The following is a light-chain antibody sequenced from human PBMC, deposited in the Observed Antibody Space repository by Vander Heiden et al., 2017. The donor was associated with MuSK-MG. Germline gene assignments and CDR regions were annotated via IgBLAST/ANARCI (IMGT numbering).Light chain of an antibody. V-gene: IGKV3-20*01. Sequence: EIVLTQSPGTLSLSPGERATLSCRASQSVSSSYLAWYQQKPSQAPRLLIFGASSRAPGIPDRFSGSGSGTDFTLTISRLEPEDFAVYYCQQDGSSPYTFGQGTKVEIK. CDR1: QSVSSSY. J-gene: IGKJ2*01. CDR2: GAS. CDR3: QQDGSSPYT.